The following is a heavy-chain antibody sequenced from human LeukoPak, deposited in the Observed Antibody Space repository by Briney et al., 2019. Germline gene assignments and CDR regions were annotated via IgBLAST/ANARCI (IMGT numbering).Heavy chain of an antibody. V-gene: IGHV3-20*04. CDR3: ARYHVYSSSSGLGC. CDR2: INWNGGST. Sequence: PGGSLRLSCAASGFTFDDYGMSWVRQAPGKGLEWVSGINWNGGSTGYADSVKGRFTISRDNAKNSLYLQMNSLRAEDTALYYCARYHVYSSSSGLGCWGQGTLVTVSS. D-gene: IGHD6-6*01. CDR1: GFTFDDYG. J-gene: IGHJ4*02.